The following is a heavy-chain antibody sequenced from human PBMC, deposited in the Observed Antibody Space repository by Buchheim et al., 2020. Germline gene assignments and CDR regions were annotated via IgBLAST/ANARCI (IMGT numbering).Heavy chain of an antibody. J-gene: IGHJ4*02. CDR2: ISGSSSSI. D-gene: IGHD3-22*01. Sequence: EVQLVESGGGLVKPGGSLRLSCAVSGFTFNAYSMNWVRQAPGKGLEWVSSISGSSSSIYYADSVKGRFTISRDNAKNSLYFQRSSLRDEDTAVYYCARDDDRRRWPLDYWGQGTL. V-gene: IGHV3-21*01. CDR3: ARDDDRRRWPLDY. CDR1: GFTFNAYS.